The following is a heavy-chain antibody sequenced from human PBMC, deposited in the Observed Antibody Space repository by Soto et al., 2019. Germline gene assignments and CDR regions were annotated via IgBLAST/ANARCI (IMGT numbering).Heavy chain of an antibody. J-gene: IGHJ5*02. CDR1: GFTFSSYA. CDR2: ISGSGGST. D-gene: IGHD3-22*01. CDR3: ARACYYYDSSGYPGWFDP. V-gene: IGHV3-23*01. Sequence: PGGSLSLSCAASGFTFSSYAMSWVRQAPGKGLEWVSAISGSGGSTYYADSVKGRFTISRDNSKNTLYLQMNSLRAEDTAVYYCARACYYYDSSGYPGWFDPWGQGTLVTVSS.